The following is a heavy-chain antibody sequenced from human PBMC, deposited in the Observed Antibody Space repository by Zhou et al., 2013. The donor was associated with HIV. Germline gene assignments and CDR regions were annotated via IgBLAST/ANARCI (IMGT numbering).Heavy chain of an antibody. J-gene: IGHJ3*01. D-gene: IGHD2-21*02. V-gene: IGHV1-18*01. CDR2: ISAYNGNT. Sequence: QVQLVQSGAEVKKPGASVKVSCKASDYTFTSYGISWLRQAPGQGLEWMGWISAYNGNTIYTQKLQGRVTMTTDTSTSTAYMELRSLRSDDTAVYYCARHTSVVTAGTFDVWGQGTMVTVSS. CDR3: ARHTSVVTAGTFDV. CDR1: DYTFTSYG.